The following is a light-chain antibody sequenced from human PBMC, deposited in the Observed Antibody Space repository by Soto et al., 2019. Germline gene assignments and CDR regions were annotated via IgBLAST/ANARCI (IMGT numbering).Light chain of an antibody. CDR1: ESVSTN. CDR2: GAS. Sequence: EIEMTQSPATLSLAPGERVTLSCRASESVSTNLAWYPQKAGQAPRLLIYGASTRATGIPARFSGSGSGTEFTLTISSLQSEDFAVYYCQQYRIWRTFGQGTKVEIK. J-gene: IGKJ1*01. CDR3: QQYRIWRT. V-gene: IGKV3-15*01.